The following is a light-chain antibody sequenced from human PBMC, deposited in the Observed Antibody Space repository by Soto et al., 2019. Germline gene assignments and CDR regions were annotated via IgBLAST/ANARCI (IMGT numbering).Light chain of an antibody. CDR1: SSDVGGYNY. CDR2: DVS. V-gene: IGLV2-14*03. Sequence: QSALAQPASGSGSPGRSITISCTGTSSDVGGYNYVSWYQHHPGKAPKLMIYDVSNRPSGVSNRLSGSKSGNTASLTISGLQAEDEADYYCSSYTSSSTLVFGTGTKVTVL. J-gene: IGLJ1*01. CDR3: SSYTSSSTLV.